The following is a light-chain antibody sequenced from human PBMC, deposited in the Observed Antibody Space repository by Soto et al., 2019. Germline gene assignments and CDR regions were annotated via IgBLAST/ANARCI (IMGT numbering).Light chain of an antibody. CDR3: QQYNSCQ. V-gene: IGKV1-5*01. J-gene: IGKJ1*01. CDR1: QSISSW. CDR2: DAS. Sequence: DIQMTQSPSTLSASVGDRVTITFRASQSISSWLAWYQQKPGKAPKLLIYDASSLESGVPSRFSGSGSGTEFTLTISSLQPDDFATYYCQQYNSCQFGQGPKVDIK.